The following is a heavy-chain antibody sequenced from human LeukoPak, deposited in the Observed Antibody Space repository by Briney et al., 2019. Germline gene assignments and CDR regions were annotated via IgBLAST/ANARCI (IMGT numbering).Heavy chain of an antibody. Sequence: SETLSLTCTVSCRPIRSYYWSWIRQPPGKGLDWIRYIYYSGSTNYNPSLPSRVTISVDKYKNQFSLKLSSVTAADTAVYYCAAAGRGVRELGEGFDYWSQGTLVTVSS. D-gene: IGHD6-13*01. J-gene: IGHJ4*02. CDR1: CRPIRSYY. V-gene: IGHV4-59*01. CDR3: AAAGRGVRELGEGFDY. CDR2: IYYSGST.